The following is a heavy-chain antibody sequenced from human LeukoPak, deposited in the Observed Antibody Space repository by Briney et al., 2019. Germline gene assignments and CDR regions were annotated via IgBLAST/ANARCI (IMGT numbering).Heavy chain of an antibody. CDR2: TYYRSKWYN. CDR3: ARVHVEPSSWWVVDWFDP. Sequence: SQTLSLTCAISGDSVSSNSAAWNWIRQSPSRGLEWLGRTYYRSKWYNDYAVSVKSRITINPDTSKNQFSLQLNSVTPEDTAVYYCARVHVEPSSWWVVDWFDPWGQGTLVTVSS. J-gene: IGHJ5*02. V-gene: IGHV6-1*01. D-gene: IGHD6-13*01. CDR1: GDSVSSNSAA.